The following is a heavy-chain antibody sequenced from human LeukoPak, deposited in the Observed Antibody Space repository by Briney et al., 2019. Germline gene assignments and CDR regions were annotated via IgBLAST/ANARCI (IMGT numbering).Heavy chain of an antibody. D-gene: IGHD5-18*01. Sequence: ASVKVSCKASGYTFTSYDINWVRQATGQGLEWMGWMNPNSGNTGYAQKFQGRVTMTRNTSISTAYMELSSLRSEDTAVYYCARDQPSIGPDTATYGMDVWGQGTTVTVSS. CDR3: ARDQPSIGPDTATYGMDV. CDR2: MNPNSGNT. V-gene: IGHV1-8*01. CDR1: GYTFTSYD. J-gene: IGHJ6*02.